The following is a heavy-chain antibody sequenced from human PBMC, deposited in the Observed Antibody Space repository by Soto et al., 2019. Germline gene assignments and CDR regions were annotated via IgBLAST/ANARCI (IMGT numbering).Heavy chain of an antibody. D-gene: IGHD5-18*01. Sequence: QVQLVQAGAEVKKPGSSVKVSCKDSGGTFSSYAISWVRQAPGQGLEWMGGIIPIFGTANYAQKLQGRVTITADESTSTAYMELSSLRSEDTAVYYCASEMGYTAMVPRPFDYWGQGTLVTVSS. CDR3: ASEMGYTAMVPRPFDY. J-gene: IGHJ4*02. CDR1: GGTFSSYA. CDR2: IIPIFGTA. V-gene: IGHV1-69*01.